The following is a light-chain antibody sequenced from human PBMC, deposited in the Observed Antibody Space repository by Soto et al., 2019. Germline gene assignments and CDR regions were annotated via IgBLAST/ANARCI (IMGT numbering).Light chain of an antibody. J-gene: IGLJ2*01. CDR1: SGDVGGYKY. Sequence: QSVLTQPASVSGSPGQSITISCTGTSGDVGGYKYVSWYQQHPGKAPKLMIYDVSNRPSGISDRFSGSKSGNTASLTISGLQAEDEADYYCSSYTSSSTLVFGGGTKLTAL. CDR2: DVS. CDR3: SSYTSSSTLV. V-gene: IGLV2-14*01.